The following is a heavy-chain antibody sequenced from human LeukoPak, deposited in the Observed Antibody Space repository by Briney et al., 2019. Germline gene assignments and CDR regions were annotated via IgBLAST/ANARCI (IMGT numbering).Heavy chain of an antibody. Sequence: ASVKVSCKASGYTFTSYGISWVRQAPGQGLEWMGWISAYNGNTNYAQELQGRVTMTTDTSTSTAYMEPRSLRSDDTAVYYCARYSSGWDINWFDPWGQGTLVTVSS. V-gene: IGHV1-18*01. CDR3: ARYSSGWDINWFDP. D-gene: IGHD6-19*01. J-gene: IGHJ5*02. CDR1: GYTFTSYG. CDR2: ISAYNGNT.